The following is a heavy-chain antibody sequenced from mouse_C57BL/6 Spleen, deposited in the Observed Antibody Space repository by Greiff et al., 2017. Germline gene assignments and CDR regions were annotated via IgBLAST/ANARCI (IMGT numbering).Heavy chain of an antibody. Sequence: QVQLQQPGAELVRPGSSVKLSCKASGYTFTSYWMHWVKQRPIQGLEWIGNIDPSDSETHYNQKFKDKATLTVDKSSSTAYMQLSSLTSEDSAVYYCARGKRGNPWFAYWGQGTLVTVSA. CDR3: ARGKRGNPWFAY. CDR1: GYTFTSYW. CDR2: IDPSDSET. J-gene: IGHJ3*01. V-gene: IGHV1-52*01.